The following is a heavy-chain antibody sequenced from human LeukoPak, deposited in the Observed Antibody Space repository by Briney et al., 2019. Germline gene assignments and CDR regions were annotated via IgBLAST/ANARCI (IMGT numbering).Heavy chain of an antibody. Sequence: SETLSLTCTVSGGSISSYYWSWIRQPPGKGLEWIAYSYYSGSTNYNPSLKSRVTISVDTSKNQFSLKLSSVTAADTAVYYCARHLKGIAAAGSYFDYWGQGTLVTVSS. CDR1: GGSISSYY. V-gene: IGHV4-59*01. J-gene: IGHJ4*02. CDR3: ARHLKGIAAAGSYFDY. CDR2: SYYSGST. D-gene: IGHD6-13*01.